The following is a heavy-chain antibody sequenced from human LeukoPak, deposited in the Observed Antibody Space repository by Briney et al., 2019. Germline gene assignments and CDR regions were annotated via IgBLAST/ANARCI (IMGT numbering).Heavy chain of an antibody. CDR2: ISSSSSYI. CDR1: GFTFSSYS. CDR3: ARDLMDY. J-gene: IGHJ4*02. V-gene: IGHV3-21*01. Sequence: GGSLRLSCAASGFTFSSYSMNWVRQAPGKGLEWVSSISSSSSYIYYADSVKGRFTISRDNAKDSMYLQMNSLRAKGTAVYYCARDLMDYWGQGTLVTVSS.